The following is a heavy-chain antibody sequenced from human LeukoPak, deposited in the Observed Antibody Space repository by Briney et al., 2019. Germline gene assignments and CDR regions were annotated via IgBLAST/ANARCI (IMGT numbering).Heavy chain of an antibody. CDR2: IRSKANSYAT. V-gene: IGHV3-73*01. CDR3: TLAVGGDEDY. Sequence: GGSLTLSCAASGFTFSGSAMHWVRQAPGKGLEWVGRIRSKANSYATAYAASVKGRFTISRDDSKNTAYLQMNSLKTEDTAVYYCTLAVGGDEDYWGQGTLVTVSS. D-gene: IGHD2-8*02. CDR1: GFTFSGSA. J-gene: IGHJ4*02.